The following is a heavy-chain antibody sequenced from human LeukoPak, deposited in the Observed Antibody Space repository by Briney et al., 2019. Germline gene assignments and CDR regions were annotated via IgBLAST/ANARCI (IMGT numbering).Heavy chain of an antibody. CDR3: ATMDEGAFDI. Sequence: SETLSLTCTVSGGSISSYYWSWIRQPPGKGLEWIGYIYYSGSTNYNPSLKSRVTISVDTSKNQFSLKLSSVTAADMAVYYCATMDEGAFDIWGQGTMVTVSS. D-gene: IGHD3-10*01. CDR2: IYYSGST. CDR1: GGSISSYY. J-gene: IGHJ3*02. V-gene: IGHV4-59*12.